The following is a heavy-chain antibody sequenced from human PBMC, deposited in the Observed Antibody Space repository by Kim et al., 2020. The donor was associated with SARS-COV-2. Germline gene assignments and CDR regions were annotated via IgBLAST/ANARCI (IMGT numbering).Heavy chain of an antibody. CDR2: ISSKAYGATS. V-gene: IGHV3-49*04. CDR1: GFTFSDYS. J-gene: IGHJ6*02. CDR3: TGMTTHYYYGMDV. D-gene: IGHD4-17*01. Sequence: GGSLRLSCTASGFTFSDYSMSWVRQAPGKGLEWVAFISSKAYGATSAYAASVKGRFTISRDDSKSIPYLQMNRLKTEDTAVYYCTGMTTHYYYGMDVWGQGTTVTVSS.